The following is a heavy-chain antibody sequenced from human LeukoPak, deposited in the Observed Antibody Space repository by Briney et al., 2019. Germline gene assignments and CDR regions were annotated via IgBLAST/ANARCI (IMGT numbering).Heavy chain of an antibody. V-gene: IGHV3-15*01. D-gene: IGHD1-26*01. CDR3: TFPWGGIYYISDY. Sequence: PGGSLRLSCVASDFTFSFYWMSWVRQAPGKGLEWVGRIKSKTNGGTTDYAAPVKDRFTISRDDSKNTLYLQMNSLKTEDTAVYYCTFPWGGIYYISDYWGQGTLVTVSS. J-gene: IGHJ4*02. CDR1: DFTFSFYW. CDR2: IKSKTNGGTT.